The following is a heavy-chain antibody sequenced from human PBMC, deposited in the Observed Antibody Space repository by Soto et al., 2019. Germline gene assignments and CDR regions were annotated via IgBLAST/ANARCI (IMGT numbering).Heavy chain of an antibody. CDR2: ISAYNGNT. J-gene: IGHJ6*03. V-gene: IGHV1-18*01. CDR3: ARIGPYHYDILTGYSNYYYYYMDV. D-gene: IGHD3-9*01. CDR1: GYTFTSYG. Sequence: ASVKVSCKASGYTFTSYGISWVRQAPGQGLEWMGWISAYNGNTNYAQKLQGRVTMTTDTSTSTAYMELRSLRSDDTAVYYCARIGPYHYDILTGYSNYYYYYMDVWGKGTTVTVSS.